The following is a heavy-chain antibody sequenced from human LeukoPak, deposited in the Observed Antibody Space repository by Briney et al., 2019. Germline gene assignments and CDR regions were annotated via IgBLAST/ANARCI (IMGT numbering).Heavy chain of an antibody. Sequence: GGSLRLSCSVSGFTFSSYSMNWVRQAPGKGLAWVSYISSSSSTIYYADSVKGRFTISRDSAKNSLYLHMNSLRAEDTAVYCCAREASGKMDFWGKGTTVTVSS. CDR3: AREASGKMDF. V-gene: IGHV3-48*04. CDR2: ISSSSSTI. CDR1: GFTFSSYS. J-gene: IGHJ6*04.